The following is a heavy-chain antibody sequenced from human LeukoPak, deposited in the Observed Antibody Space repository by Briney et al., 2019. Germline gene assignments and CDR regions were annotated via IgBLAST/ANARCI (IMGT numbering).Heavy chain of an antibody. CDR3: ARVPDYYGSGCSYYFDY. CDR1: GYTFTGYY. J-gene: IGHJ4*02. CDR2: INPNSGGT. D-gene: IGHD3-10*01. Sequence: ASVKVSCNASGYTFTGYYMHWVRQAPGQGLEWMGRINPNSGGTNYAQKFQGRVTMTRDTSISTAYMELSRLRSDDTAVYYCARVPDYYGSGCSYYFDYWGQGTLVTVSS. V-gene: IGHV1-2*06.